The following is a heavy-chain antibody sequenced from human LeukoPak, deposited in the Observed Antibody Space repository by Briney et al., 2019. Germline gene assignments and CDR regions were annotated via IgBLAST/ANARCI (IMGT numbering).Heavy chain of an antibody. CDR3: ARDGYSGSSLFDY. J-gene: IGHJ4*02. Sequence: KPSETLSLTCTVSGGSISSHFWSWIRQPPGKGLEWIGYIHYSGSTNYNPSLKSRVTISVDTSKNQFSLRLSSVTAADTAVYYCARDGYSGSSLFDYCGQGTLVTVSS. V-gene: IGHV4-59*11. CDR1: GGSISSHF. D-gene: IGHD1-26*01. CDR2: IHYSGST.